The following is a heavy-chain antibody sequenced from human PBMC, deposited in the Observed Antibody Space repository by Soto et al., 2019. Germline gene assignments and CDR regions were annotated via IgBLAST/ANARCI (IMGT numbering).Heavy chain of an antibody. D-gene: IGHD3-10*01. CDR1: GFTFSSYW. J-gene: IGHJ6*02. CDR3: ASDLSGRADV. V-gene: IGHV3-74*01. CDR2: MNEDGGTT. Sequence: GGSLRLSCAASGFTFSSYWMHWVRQAPGRGLVWVSRMNEDGGTTDYADSVKGRFTISRDNAKNTLYLQMNSLRVEDTAVYYCASDLSGRADVWGQGTTVTVSS.